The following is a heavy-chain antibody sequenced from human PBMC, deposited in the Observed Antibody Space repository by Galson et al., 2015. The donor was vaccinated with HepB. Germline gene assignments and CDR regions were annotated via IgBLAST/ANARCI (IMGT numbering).Heavy chain of an antibody. CDR3: AKDLPHCGGLGY. D-gene: IGHD2-21*01. CDR1: GFSFNDYT. CDR2: INWDATTT. V-gene: IGHV3-43*01. Sequence: SLRLSCAASGFSFNDYTMHWVRQAPGKGLEWVSLINWDATTTSYTDSVKGRFTVSRDKRRKTLYLQMKGLRSEDSGRYYCAKDLPHCGGLGYWRQGTRLIVYS. J-gene: IGHJ4*02.